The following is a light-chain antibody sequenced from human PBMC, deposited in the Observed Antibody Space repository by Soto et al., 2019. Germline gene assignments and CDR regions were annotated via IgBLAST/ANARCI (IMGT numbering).Light chain of an antibody. CDR3: QQYNSYPT. J-gene: IGKJ1*01. CDR1: QSIISW. Sequence: DIQMTQSPSTLSASVGDRVTITCRASQSIISWFAWYQQQPVKAPKLLIYKASSLESGVPSRFSGSGSGTEFTLTISSLQPDDFATYYCQQYNSYPTFGQGTKVEIK. V-gene: IGKV1-5*03. CDR2: KAS.